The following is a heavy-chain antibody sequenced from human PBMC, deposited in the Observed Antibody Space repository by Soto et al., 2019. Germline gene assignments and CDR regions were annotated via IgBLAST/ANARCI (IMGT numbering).Heavy chain of an antibody. D-gene: IGHD5-18*01. CDR2: IYYSGST. CDR1: GGSISSGDYY. V-gene: IGHV4-30-4*01. CDR3: AREVRYTAWGGGMIYYGMDV. Sequence: SETLSLTCTVSGGSISSGDYYWSWIRQPPGKGLVWIGYIYYSGSTYYNPSLKSRVTISVDTSKNQFSLKLSSVTAADTAVYYCAREVRYTAWGGGMIYYGMDVWGQGTTVTVSS. J-gene: IGHJ6*02.